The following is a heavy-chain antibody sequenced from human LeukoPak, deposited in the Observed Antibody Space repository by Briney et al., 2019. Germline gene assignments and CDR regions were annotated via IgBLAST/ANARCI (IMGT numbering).Heavy chain of an antibody. CDR3: ASLYGSGPNWFDP. Sequence: QSGGSLRLSCAASGFTFSTYSMNWVRQAPGKGLEWVSYISSSSSTIYYADSVKGRFTISRDNAKSSLYLQMNSLRAEDTAVYYCASLYGSGPNWFDPWGQGTLVTVSS. CDR1: GFTFSTYS. V-gene: IGHV3-48*01. CDR2: ISSSSSTI. D-gene: IGHD3-10*01. J-gene: IGHJ5*02.